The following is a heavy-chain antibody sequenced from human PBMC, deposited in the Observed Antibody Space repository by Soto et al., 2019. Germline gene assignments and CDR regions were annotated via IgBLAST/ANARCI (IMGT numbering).Heavy chain of an antibody. CDR2: ISRDGVTT. J-gene: IGHJ4*02. CDR3: AREYYGLLTGYDSAY. D-gene: IGHD3-9*01. Sequence: EVQLVESGRDLVQRGGSLRLSCAASGFPFSSYWTHWVRHTPGKGLDWVARISRDGVTTYYADSVTGRFTVSRDNAKNTLSLQISGLRAEDTAVYYCAREYYGLLTGYDSAYWGQGTLVSVSS. V-gene: IGHV3-74*01. CDR1: GFPFSSYW.